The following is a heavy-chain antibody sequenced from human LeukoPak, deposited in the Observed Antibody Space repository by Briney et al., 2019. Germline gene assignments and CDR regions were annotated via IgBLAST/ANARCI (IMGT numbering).Heavy chain of an antibody. CDR3: TTDHMIRPGLFDY. J-gene: IGHJ4*02. V-gene: IGHV3-15*01. CDR1: GFTFSNAW. D-gene: IGHD3-22*01. CDR2: IKSKTDGGTT. Sequence: PGGSLRLSCAASGFTFSNAWMSWVRQAPGKGLEWVGRIKSKTDGGTTDYAAPVKGRFTISRDDSKNTLYLQMNSLKTEDTAVYYCTTDHMIRPGLFDYWGQGTLVTVSS.